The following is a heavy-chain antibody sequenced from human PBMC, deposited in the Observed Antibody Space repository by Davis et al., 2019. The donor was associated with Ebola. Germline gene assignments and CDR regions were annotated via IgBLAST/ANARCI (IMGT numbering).Heavy chain of an antibody. CDR2: IITDNGNR. CDR1: GYTFTSYG. CDR3: ARGDYEYYFDY. V-gene: IGHV1-18*04. J-gene: IGHJ4*02. Sequence: ASVKVSCKASGYTFTSYGISWVRQAPGQGLEWMGWIITDNGNRNYAQKFQGRVTMSTDTSTSTAYMELSSLRSEDTAVYYCARGDYEYYFDYWGQGTLVTVSS. D-gene: IGHD4-17*01.